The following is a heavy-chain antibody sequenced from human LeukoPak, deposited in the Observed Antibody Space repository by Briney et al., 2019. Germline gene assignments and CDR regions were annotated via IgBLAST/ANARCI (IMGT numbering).Heavy chain of an antibody. CDR3: ARGRKAYYYDSSGTGPFDH. D-gene: IGHD3-22*01. V-gene: IGHV4-34*01. J-gene: IGHJ4*02. CDR1: GWSFSGYY. Sequence: SETLTLTCAVYGWSFSGYYMSWVRQAPGKGLEWVGEISHSGSTNYNPSLKSRVTTLVDTSENTLSLKLRSVNSANTDVSSCARGRKAYYYDSSGTGPFDHWGQVTLVNVSS. CDR2: ISHSGST.